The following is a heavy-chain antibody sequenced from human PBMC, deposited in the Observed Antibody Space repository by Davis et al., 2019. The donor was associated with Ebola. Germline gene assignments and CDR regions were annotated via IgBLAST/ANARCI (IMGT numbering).Heavy chain of an antibody. J-gene: IGHJ4*02. CDR2: ISGSGGST. Sequence: GESLKISCAASGFTFSSYAMSWVRQAPGKGLEWVSAISGSGGSTYYADSVKGRFTISRDNSKNTLYLQMNSLRAEDTAVYYCAKAPRGYSYGYYFDYWGQGTLVTVSS. V-gene: IGHV3-23*01. CDR1: GFTFSSYA. CDR3: AKAPRGYSYGYYFDY. D-gene: IGHD5-18*01.